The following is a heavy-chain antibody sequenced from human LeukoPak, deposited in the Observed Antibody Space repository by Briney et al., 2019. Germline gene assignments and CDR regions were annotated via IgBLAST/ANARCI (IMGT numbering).Heavy chain of an antibody. J-gene: IGHJ6*03. CDR1: GGSISTYY. CDR2: IYYSGST. V-gene: IGHV4-59*01. D-gene: IGHD3-22*01. Sequence: SETLSLTCTVSGGSISTYYWSWIRQPPGKGLEWIGYIYYSGSTNYNPSLKSRVTISVDTSKNQFSLKLSSVTAADTAVYYCARTYYDSSGYYNYYYYYMDVWGKGTTVTISS. CDR3: ARTYYDSSGYYNYYYYYMDV.